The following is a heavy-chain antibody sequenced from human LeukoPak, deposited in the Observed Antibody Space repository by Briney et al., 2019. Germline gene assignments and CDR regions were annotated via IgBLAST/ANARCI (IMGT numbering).Heavy chain of an antibody. V-gene: IGHV3-15*01. Sequence: GGSLRLSCAASGLSFSYAWMHWVRQAPGKGLEWVARIRSKIDGGTTDYAAPVSGRFTISRDDSQNTLYLQMHNLKTEDTAVYYCSTYNITNGWYWGEGTLATVSS. CDR2: IRSKIDGGTT. CDR3: STYNITNGWY. D-gene: IGHD6-19*01. CDR1: GLSFSYAW. J-gene: IGHJ4*02.